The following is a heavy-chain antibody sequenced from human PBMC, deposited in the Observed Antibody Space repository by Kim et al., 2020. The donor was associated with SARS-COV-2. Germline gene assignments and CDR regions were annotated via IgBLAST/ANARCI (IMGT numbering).Heavy chain of an antibody. CDR1: GYTFNSYG. CDR2: ISAYNGNT. CDR3: AWDGSGTTENWFDP. D-gene: IGHD3-10*01. V-gene: IGHV1-18*01. J-gene: IGHJ5*02. Sequence: ASVKVSCKASGYTFNSYGISWVRQAPGQGLEWMGWISAYNGNTNYAQRLQGRVTMTTDTSTSTAYMELRSLRSDDTAVYYCAWDGSGTTENWFDPWGQGTLVTVSS.